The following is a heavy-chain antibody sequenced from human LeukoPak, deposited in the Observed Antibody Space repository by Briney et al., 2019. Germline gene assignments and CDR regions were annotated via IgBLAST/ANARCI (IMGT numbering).Heavy chain of an antibody. D-gene: IGHD5-18*01. V-gene: IGHV3-66*01. Sequence: PGGSLRLSCAASGFTVSSNYMSWVRQAPGKGLEWVSVIYSGGSTYYADSVKGRFTISRDNSKNTLYLQMNSLRAEDTAVYHCASLGGYSYGPYNWFDPWGQGTLVAVSS. CDR3: ASLGGYSYGPYNWFDP. CDR2: IYSGGST. CDR1: GFTVSSNY. J-gene: IGHJ5*02.